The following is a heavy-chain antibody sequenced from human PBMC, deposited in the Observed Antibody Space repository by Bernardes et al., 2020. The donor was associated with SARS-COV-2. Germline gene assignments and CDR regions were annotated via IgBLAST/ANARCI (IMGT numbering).Heavy chain of an antibody. CDR1: GFTFGFYW. D-gene: IGHD3-10*01. J-gene: IGHJ4*02. CDR2: IKQDGSEK. Sequence: GGSLRLSCAASGFTFGFYWMSWVRQAPGKGLEWVANIKQDGSEKYYMDSVKGRFTISRDYAKNSLYLQMNSLRAEDTAVYYCARDEHYYGSGRFDSWGQGTLVTVSS. V-gene: IGHV3-7*01. CDR3: ARDEHYYGSGRFDS.